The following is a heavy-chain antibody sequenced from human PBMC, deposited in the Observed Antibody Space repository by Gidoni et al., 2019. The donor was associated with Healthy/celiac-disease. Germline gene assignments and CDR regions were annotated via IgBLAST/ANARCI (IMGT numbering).Heavy chain of an antibody. D-gene: IGHD4-17*01. V-gene: IGHV3-49*03. CDR1: GFTFGDYA. CDR3: TRASPSGDYLIYYYGMDV. J-gene: IGHJ6*02. Sequence: EVQLVESGGGLVQPGRSLRLSCTASGFTFGDYAMSWFRQAPGKGLEWVGFIRSKAYGGTTEYAASVKGRFTISRDDSKSIAYLQMNSLKTEDTAVYYCTRASPSGDYLIYYYGMDVWGQGTTVTVSS. CDR2: IRSKAYGGTT.